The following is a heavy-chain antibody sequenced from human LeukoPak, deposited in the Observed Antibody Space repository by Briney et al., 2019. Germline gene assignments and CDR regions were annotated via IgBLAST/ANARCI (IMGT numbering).Heavy chain of an antibody. V-gene: IGHV3-53*01. J-gene: IGHJ4*02. Sequence: GGSLRLSCAASGFTVSSNYMSWVRQAPGKGLGWVSVIYSGGSTYYADSVKGRFTISRDNSKNTLYLQMNSLRAEDTAVYYCARGTTNYYDSSGYDLPLDYWGQGTLVTVSS. CDR3: ARGTTNYYDSSGYDLPLDY. D-gene: IGHD3-22*01. CDR1: GFTVSSNY. CDR2: IYSGGST.